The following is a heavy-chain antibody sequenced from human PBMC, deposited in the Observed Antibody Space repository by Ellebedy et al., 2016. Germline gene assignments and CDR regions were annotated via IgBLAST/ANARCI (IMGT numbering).Heavy chain of an antibody. CDR3: VEGQRWSDF. Sequence: GESLKISXAASGFTFSDAAMNWVRQAPGKGLEWVSLISSSGDNTFYADYVKGRFTISRDDSKNTLYLEMNSLRAEDTAVYSCVEGQRWSDFWGQGTPVTVSS. CDR1: GFTFSDAA. CDR2: ISSSGDNT. V-gene: IGHV3-23*01. D-gene: IGHD3-3*01. J-gene: IGHJ5*01.